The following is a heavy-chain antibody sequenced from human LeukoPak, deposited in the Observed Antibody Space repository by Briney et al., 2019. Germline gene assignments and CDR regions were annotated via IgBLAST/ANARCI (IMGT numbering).Heavy chain of an antibody. D-gene: IGHD3-3*01. CDR1: GGSFSGYY. Sequence: SETLSLTCAVYGGSFSGYYWSWIRQPPGKGLEWIGEINHSGSTNYNPSLKSRVTISVDTSKNQFSLKLSSVTAADTAVCYCARLSDFWSGYYNREFDYWGQGTLVTVSS. J-gene: IGHJ4*02. CDR3: ARLSDFWSGYYNREFDY. V-gene: IGHV4-34*01. CDR2: INHSGST.